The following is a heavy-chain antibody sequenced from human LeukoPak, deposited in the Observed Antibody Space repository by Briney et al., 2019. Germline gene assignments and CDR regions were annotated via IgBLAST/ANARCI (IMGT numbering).Heavy chain of an antibody. CDR1: GFTFSSYA. D-gene: IGHD3-9*01. CDR3: AKGGYDILTGYSFVDY. CDR2: ISGSGGST. J-gene: IGHJ4*02. V-gene: IGHV3-23*01. Sequence: GGSLRLSCAASGFTFSSYAMSWVRQAPGKGLGWVSAISGSGGSTCYADSVKGRLTISRDNSKNTLYLQMNSLRAEDTAVYYCAKGGYDILTGYSFVDYWGQGTLVTVSS.